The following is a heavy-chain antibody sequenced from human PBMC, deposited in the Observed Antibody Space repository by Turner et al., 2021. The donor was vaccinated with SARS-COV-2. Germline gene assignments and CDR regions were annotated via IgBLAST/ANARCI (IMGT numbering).Heavy chain of an antibody. D-gene: IGHD1-26*01. Sequence: QLQLQESGPGLVKPSETLSLTCPVSGGSISSSSYYWGWIRQPPGQGLEWIGYIYYSVSTYYNPSLKSRVTISVDTSKNQFSLKLSAVTAAYTAVYYCARHSPELRGDYFDYWGQGTLVTVSS. J-gene: IGHJ4*02. CDR3: ARHSPELRGDYFDY. V-gene: IGHV4-39*01. CDR2: IYYSVST. CDR1: GGSISSSSYY.